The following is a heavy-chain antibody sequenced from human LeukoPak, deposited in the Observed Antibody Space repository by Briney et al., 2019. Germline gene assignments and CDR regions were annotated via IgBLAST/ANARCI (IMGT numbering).Heavy chain of an antibody. J-gene: IGHJ4*02. Sequence: GGSPRLSCAASGFTFSSYSMNWVRQAPGKGLEWVSSISSSSSYIYYADSVKGRFTISRDNAKNSLYLQMNSLRAEDTAVYYCAKERRGYSYGYIDYWGQGSLVSVSS. V-gene: IGHV3-21*01. CDR3: AKERRGYSYGYIDY. CDR1: GFTFSSYS. D-gene: IGHD5-18*01. CDR2: ISSSSSYI.